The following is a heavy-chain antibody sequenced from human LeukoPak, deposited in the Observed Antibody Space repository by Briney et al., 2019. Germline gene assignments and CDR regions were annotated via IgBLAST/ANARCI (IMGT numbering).Heavy chain of an antibody. CDR2: INPNSGGT. CDR1: GYTFTGYY. D-gene: IGHD3-3*01. J-gene: IGHJ5*02. Sequence: ASVKVSCKASGYTFTGYYMHWVRQAPGQGLEWMGWINPNSGGTNYAQKFQGRVTMTRDTSISTAYMELSRLRSDDTAVYYCARGRYDFWSGSQFDPWGQGTLVTVSS. CDR3: ARGRYDFWSGSQFDP. V-gene: IGHV1-2*02.